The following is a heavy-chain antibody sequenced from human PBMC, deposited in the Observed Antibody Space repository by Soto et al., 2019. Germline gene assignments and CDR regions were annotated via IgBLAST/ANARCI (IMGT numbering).Heavy chain of an antibody. CDR1: GFTFSSYT. CDR3: ARVNDIVKGHNWFDP. CDR2: ISYDGNTQ. D-gene: IGHD3-9*01. Sequence: ESGGGVVQPGRSLRLSCAASGFTFSSYTMHWVRQAPGKGLEWVAVISYDGNTQYYADSVKGRFTISRDISRNTLYLQMNSLRAEDTAVYYCARVNDIVKGHNWFDPWGQGTLVTVSS. V-gene: IGHV3-30-3*01. J-gene: IGHJ5*02.